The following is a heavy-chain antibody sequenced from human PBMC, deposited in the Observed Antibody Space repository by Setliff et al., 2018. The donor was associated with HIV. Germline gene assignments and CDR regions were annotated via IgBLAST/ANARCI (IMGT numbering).Heavy chain of an antibody. D-gene: IGHD3-16*01. CDR3: VKATGSATSPRGSFDY. V-gene: IGHV3-23*01. CDR2: ISGSGGST. J-gene: IGHJ4*02. CDR1: GFTFSDYA. Sequence: PGGSLRLSCAASGFTFSDYAMNWVRQAPGKGLEWVSAISGSGGSTYYADSVQGRFTISRDNSKNTLYLQMNSLRAEDTAVYYCVKATGSATSPRGSFDYLGRGTLVTVSS.